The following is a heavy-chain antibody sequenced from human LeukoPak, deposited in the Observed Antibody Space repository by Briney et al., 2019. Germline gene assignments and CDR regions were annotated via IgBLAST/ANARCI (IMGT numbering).Heavy chain of an antibody. J-gene: IGHJ6*03. V-gene: IGHV1-8*01. CDR2: MNPNSGNT. CDR3: ARGAGATYYHYYMDV. Sequence: GASVKVSCKASGYTFTSYDINWVRQATGQGLEWMGWMNPNSGNTGYAQKFQGRVTMTRNTSISTAYMELSSLRSEDTAVYYCARGAGATYYHYYMDVWGKGTTVTVSS. CDR1: GYTFTSYD.